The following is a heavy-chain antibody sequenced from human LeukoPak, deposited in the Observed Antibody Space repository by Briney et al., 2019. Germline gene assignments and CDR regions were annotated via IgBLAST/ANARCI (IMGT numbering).Heavy chain of an antibody. CDR2: IFPGDSDT. D-gene: IGHD2-21*02. CDR3: ARWVTADRGKKDAFDI. J-gene: IGHJ3*02. CDR1: GYSFPIYW. V-gene: IGHV5-51*01. Sequence: GESLKISCKASGYSFPIYWIGWVRQMPGKGLEWMGIIFPGDSDTRYSLSFQGQVTFSSDKSITTAYLQWSSLKASNTAIYYCARWVTADRGKKDAFDIWGQGTMVTVSS.